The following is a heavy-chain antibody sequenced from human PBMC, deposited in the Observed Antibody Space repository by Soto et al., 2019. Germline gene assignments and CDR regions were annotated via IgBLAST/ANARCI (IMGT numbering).Heavy chain of an antibody. CDR1: GFTFSVYA. CDR2: ISGSGGST. CDR3: ATALDGGHDY. V-gene: IGHV3-23*01. Sequence: EVPLLESGGGLVQPGGSLRLSCAASGFTFSVYAMSWVRQAPGKGLECVSGISGSGGSTSYADPVKGRFTISRDNSNNTLSLQMNSLRAADTAVYYCATALDGGHDYWGPGTLVTVSS. J-gene: IGHJ4*02.